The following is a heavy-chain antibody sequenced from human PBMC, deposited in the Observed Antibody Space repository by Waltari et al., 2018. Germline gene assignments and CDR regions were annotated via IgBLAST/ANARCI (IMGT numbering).Heavy chain of an antibody. CDR2: MFPGDSDT. J-gene: IGHJ3*02. Sequence: EVQLVQSGAEVKKPGESLKISCKGSGYRFTNHWIGWVRQIPGKGLEWMGIMFPGDSDTRYSPSFQGQVTISADKSISTAYLQWSSLKASDTAMYYCARRIIMLRGASNAFDIWGQGTMVTVSS. D-gene: IGHD3-10*01. CDR1: GYRFTNHW. CDR3: ARRIIMLRGASNAFDI. V-gene: IGHV5-51*01.